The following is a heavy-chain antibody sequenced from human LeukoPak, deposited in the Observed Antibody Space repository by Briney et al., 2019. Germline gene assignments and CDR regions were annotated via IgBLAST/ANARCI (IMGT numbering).Heavy chain of an antibody. CDR2: IYYSGST. CDR1: GGSISSGDYY. Sequence: IPPQTLSLTCTVSGGSISSGDYYWSWIRQPPGKDLEWIGYIYYSGSTYYNPSLKSRVTISVDTSKNQFSLKLSSVTAADTAVYYCARGGGYTLHYYYYMDVWGKGTTVTVSS. J-gene: IGHJ6*03. D-gene: IGHD6-13*01. CDR3: ARGGGYTLHYYYYMDV. V-gene: IGHV4-30-4*08.